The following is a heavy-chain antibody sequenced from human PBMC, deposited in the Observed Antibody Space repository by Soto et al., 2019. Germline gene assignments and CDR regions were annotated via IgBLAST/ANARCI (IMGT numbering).Heavy chain of an antibody. Sequence: GGSLRLSCAASGFTFSSYAMSWVRQAPGKGLEWVSAISGSGGSTYYADSVKGRFTISRDNSKNTLYLQMNSLRAEDTAVYYCAKDSSGYYYVPYYYYGMDVWGQGTTVTVSS. CDR2: ISGSGGST. CDR1: GFTFSSYA. D-gene: IGHD3-22*01. V-gene: IGHV3-23*01. CDR3: AKDSSGYYYVPYYYYGMDV. J-gene: IGHJ6*02.